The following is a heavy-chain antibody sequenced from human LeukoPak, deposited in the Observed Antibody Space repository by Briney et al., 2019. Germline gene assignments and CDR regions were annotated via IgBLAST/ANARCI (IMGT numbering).Heavy chain of an antibody. D-gene: IGHD3-3*01. V-gene: IGHV4-4*07. CDR3: ARGPRDFWSGYLDY. CDR2: VYTSETT. CDR1: GGSISSYY. J-gene: IGHJ4*02. Sequence: PSETLSLTCSVSGGSISSYYWSWIRQPAGKGLEWIGRVYTSETTNYNPSLKSRVTMSVDTSKNQFSLKLSSVTAADTAVYYCARGPRDFWSGYLDYWGQGTLVTVSS.